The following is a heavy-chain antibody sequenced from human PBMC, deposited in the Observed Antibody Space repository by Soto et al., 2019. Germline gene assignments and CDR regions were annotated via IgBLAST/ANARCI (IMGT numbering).Heavy chain of an antibody. Sequence: SETLSLTCAVSGGSFSGYYWSWIRQPPGKGLEWIGEINHSENINYNPSLKSLVTISVDTSKNQFSLKLSSVTAADTAVYYCARGLRYYGSGSYHWGQGTLVTVSS. CDR2: INHSENI. CDR1: GGSFSGYY. D-gene: IGHD3-10*01. V-gene: IGHV4-34*01. CDR3: ARGLRYYGSGSYH. J-gene: IGHJ4*02.